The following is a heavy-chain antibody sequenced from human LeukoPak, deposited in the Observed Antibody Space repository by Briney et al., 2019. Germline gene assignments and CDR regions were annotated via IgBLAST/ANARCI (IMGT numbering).Heavy chain of an antibody. Sequence: PSETLSLTCSVSGGSISSYYWSWIRQPPGKGLEWIGYAYYSGSTSYNPSLKSRVTISIDTSKKQVSLQLSYVTAADTAVYYCARDAVPSWDGDLPTAGPHVWGQGTLVTVSS. CDR3: ARDAVPSWDGDLPTAGPHV. CDR1: GGSISSYY. CDR2: AYYSGST. D-gene: IGHD1-26*01. V-gene: IGHV4-59*01. J-gene: IGHJ4*02.